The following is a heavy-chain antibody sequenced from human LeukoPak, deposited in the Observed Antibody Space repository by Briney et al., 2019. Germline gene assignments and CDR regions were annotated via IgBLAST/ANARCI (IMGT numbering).Heavy chain of an antibody. Sequence: SETLSLTCTVSGGSIKTYYWSWLRQPPGKGLEWIAFISYSGITDYNPSLKARVIISVDMSRNQFSLGLTSVTAADTAVYYCARHDHGYSSGRFDYWGQGILVTVSS. CDR2: ISYSGIT. D-gene: IGHD5-18*01. V-gene: IGHV4-59*01. CDR3: ARHDHGYSSGRFDY. J-gene: IGHJ4*02. CDR1: GGSIKTYY.